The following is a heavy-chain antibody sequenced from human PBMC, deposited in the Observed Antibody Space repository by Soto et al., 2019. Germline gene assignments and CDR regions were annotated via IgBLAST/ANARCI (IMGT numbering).Heavy chain of an antibody. V-gene: IGHV3-9*01. D-gene: IGHD3-9*01. CDR2: ISWNSGSI. CDR1: GFTFDDHG. CDR3: VRDTSSGWHLKDH. Sequence: EVDLVESGGGLAQPGRSLRLSCVASGFTFDDHGMLWVRQIPGRGLEWVSGISWNSGSIGYAESVKGRFTIFRDNAKNSLYLEMNSLRQEDTALYYCVRDTSSGWHLKDHWGQGVQVSVSS. J-gene: IGHJ4*02.